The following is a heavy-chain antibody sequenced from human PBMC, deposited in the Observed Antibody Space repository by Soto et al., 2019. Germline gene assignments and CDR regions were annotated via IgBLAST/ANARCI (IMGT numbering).Heavy chain of an antibody. V-gene: IGHV4-38-2*02. Sequence: PSETLSLTCAVSGYSIISGYYWGCIRQPPGKGLEWIGSIYHSGSTYYNPSLKSRVTISVDTSKNQFSLKLSSVTAADTAVYYCARDTLGAARIYNWFDPWGQGTLVTVSS. CDR1: GYSIISGYY. CDR2: IYHSGST. D-gene: IGHD6-6*01. CDR3: ARDTLGAARIYNWFDP. J-gene: IGHJ5*02.